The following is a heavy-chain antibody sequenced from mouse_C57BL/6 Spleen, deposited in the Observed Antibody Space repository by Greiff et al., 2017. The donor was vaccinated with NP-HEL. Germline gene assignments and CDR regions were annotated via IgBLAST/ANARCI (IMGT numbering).Heavy chain of an antibody. V-gene: IGHV1-15*01. CDR3: TTGSSCGYFDV. Sequence: VQLQQSGAELVRPGASVTLSCKASGYTFTDYEMHWVKQTPVHGLEWIGAIDPENGGTAYNQKFKGKAILTADKSSSTAYMELRSLTSEDSAVYYCTTGSSCGYFDVWGTGTTVTVSS. CDR2: IDPENGGT. CDR1: GYTFTDYE. D-gene: IGHD1-1*01. J-gene: IGHJ1*03.